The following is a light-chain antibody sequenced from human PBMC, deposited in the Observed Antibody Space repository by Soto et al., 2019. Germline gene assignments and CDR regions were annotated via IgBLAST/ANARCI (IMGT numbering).Light chain of an antibody. Sequence: EIVLTQSPGTLYLSPGERATLSCRASQTVTNGSVAWYQQKDGQAPRLLIYDASTRATGIPDRFSGSGSGPEYTLTISRLEPEDFAVYSCQQYGFSPISFGQGTRLELK. J-gene: IGKJ5*01. CDR3: QQYGFSPIS. CDR2: DAS. CDR1: QTVTNGS. V-gene: IGKV3-20*01.